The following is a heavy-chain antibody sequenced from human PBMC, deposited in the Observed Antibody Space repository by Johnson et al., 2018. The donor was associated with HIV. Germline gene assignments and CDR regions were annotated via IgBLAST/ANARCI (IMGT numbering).Heavy chain of an antibody. Sequence: VQLVESGGGVVQPGRSLRLSCAASGFTFSSYWMHWVRQAPGKGLVWVSRINSDGSSTSYADSVKGRFTISRDNSKNTLFLQMNSLKTEDTAVYYCAREKIRAFDIWGQGTIVTVSS. CDR1: GFTFSSYW. J-gene: IGHJ3*02. CDR2: INSDGSST. V-gene: IGHV3-74*01. CDR3: AREKIRAFDI.